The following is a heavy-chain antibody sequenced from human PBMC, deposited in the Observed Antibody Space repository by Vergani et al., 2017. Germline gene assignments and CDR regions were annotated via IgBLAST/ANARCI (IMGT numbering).Heavy chain of an antibody. CDR1: GFTFSDYY. V-gene: IGHV3-11*04. CDR2: ISGSGHTK. J-gene: IGHJ4*02. D-gene: IGHD5-24*01. CDR3: AKDTLEAVYFDY. Sequence: QVQLVESGGGLVKPGGSLRLSCAASGFTFSDYYMTWIRQAPGKGLEWISYISGSGHTKYYADSVKGRFAISRDNAKNSLYLQMNNLRVEDTAVYYCAKDTLEAVYFDYWVQGTLVTVSS.